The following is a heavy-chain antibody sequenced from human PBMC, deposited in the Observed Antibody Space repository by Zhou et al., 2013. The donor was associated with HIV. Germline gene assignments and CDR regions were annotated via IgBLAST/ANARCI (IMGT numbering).Heavy chain of an antibody. Sequence: QVQLVQSGSEVKKPGSSVKVSCTASGGTFSNFAMNWVRQAPGQGLEYMGGIIPMFGAPNYARKFQGRVTITADESTSTVYMKLNSLRSDDTAVYFCAREIPASSFLRENDAFDVWGPGTMVTVSS. V-gene: IGHV1-69*12. CDR3: AREIPASSFLRENDAFDV. CDR2: IIPMFGAP. D-gene: IGHD2-2*01. J-gene: IGHJ3*01. CDR1: GGTFSNFA.